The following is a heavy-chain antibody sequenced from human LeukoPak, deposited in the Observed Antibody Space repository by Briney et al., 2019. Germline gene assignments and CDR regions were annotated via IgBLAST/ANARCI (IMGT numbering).Heavy chain of an antibody. CDR3: ARDRAVTQDWVEFDP. V-gene: IGHV3-66*03. J-gene: IGHJ5*02. CDR1: GFNVSNYY. Sequence: GGSLRLSCAGSGFNVSNYYMSWVRQAPGKGLEWVSLIRDSGEPFYADSVRGRFTVSRDNSKSTMYLQMNRLRVEDTAVYFCARDRAVTQDWVEFDPWGQGTLVTVSS. CDR2: IRDSGEP. D-gene: IGHD4-17*01.